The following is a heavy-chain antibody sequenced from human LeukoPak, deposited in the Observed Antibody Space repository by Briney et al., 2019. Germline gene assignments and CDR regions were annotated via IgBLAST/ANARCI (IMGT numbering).Heavy chain of an antibody. Sequence: GESLQISCKGSGSSFTSYWIGWVRQMPGKGLEWMGIIYPGDSDTRYSPSFQGQVTISADKSITTGYLQWSSLKASDTAVYYCVRHDNVGRYHYYGMDVWGQGTTVTVSS. CDR1: GSSFTSYW. V-gene: IGHV5-51*01. D-gene: IGHD1-14*01. CDR2: IYPGDSDT. J-gene: IGHJ6*02. CDR3: VRHDNVGRYHYYGMDV.